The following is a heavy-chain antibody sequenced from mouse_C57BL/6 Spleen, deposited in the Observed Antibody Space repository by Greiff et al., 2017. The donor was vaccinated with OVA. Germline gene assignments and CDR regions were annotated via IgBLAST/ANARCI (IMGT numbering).Heavy chain of an antibody. D-gene: IGHD2-4*01. J-gene: IGHJ4*01. CDR1: GFNIKNTY. Sequence: EVQLQQSVAELVRPGASVKLSCTASGFNIKNTYMHWVKQRPEQGLEWIGRIDPANGNTKYAPKFQGKATITADTSSNTAYLQVSSLTSEDTAIYYCASRRGYYDYDEGYAMDYWGQGTSVTVSS. CDR2: IDPANGNT. V-gene: IGHV14-3*01. CDR3: ASRRGYYDYDEGYAMDY.